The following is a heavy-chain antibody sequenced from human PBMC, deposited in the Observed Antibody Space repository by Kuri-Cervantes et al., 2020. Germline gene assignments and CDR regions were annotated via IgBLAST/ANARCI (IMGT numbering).Heavy chain of an antibody. Sequence: GGSLRLSCAASGFTFSNAWMSWVRQAPGKGLEWVANIKQDGSEKYYVDSVKGRFTISRDNAKNSLYLQMNSLRAEDTAVYYCARPRGSYFINWFDPWGQGTLVTVPQ. V-gene: IGHV3-7*01. CDR2: IKQDGSEK. D-gene: IGHD1-26*01. CDR3: ARPRGSYFINWFDP. CDR1: GFTFSNAW. J-gene: IGHJ5*02.